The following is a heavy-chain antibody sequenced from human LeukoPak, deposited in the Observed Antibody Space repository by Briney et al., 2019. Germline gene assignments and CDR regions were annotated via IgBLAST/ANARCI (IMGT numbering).Heavy chain of an antibody. CDR1: GFTFSSYG. CDR3: AKDGSDDSSGYYYAYYFDY. J-gene: IGHJ4*02. D-gene: IGHD3-22*01. V-gene: IGHV3-23*01. CDR2: ISGSGGST. Sequence: GGSLRLSCAASGFTFSSYGMSWVRQARGKGLEWVSAISGSGGSTYYADSVKGRFTISRDNSKNTLYLQMNSLRAEDTAVYYCAKDGSDDSSGYYYAYYFDYWGQGTLVTVSS.